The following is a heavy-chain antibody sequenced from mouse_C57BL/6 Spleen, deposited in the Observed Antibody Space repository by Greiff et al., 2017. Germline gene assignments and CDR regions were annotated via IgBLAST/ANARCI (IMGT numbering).Heavy chain of an antibody. J-gene: IGHJ1*03. CDR3: ARGTGTEYFDV. D-gene: IGHD4-1*01. Sequence: VQLQQSGAELVRPGTSVKVSCKASGYAFTNYLIEWVKQRPGQGLEWIGVINPGSGGTNYNEKFKGKATLTADKSSSTAYMQLSSLTSEDSAVYFCARGTGTEYFDVWGTGTTVTVSS. V-gene: IGHV1-54*01. CDR1: GYAFTNYL. CDR2: INPGSGGT.